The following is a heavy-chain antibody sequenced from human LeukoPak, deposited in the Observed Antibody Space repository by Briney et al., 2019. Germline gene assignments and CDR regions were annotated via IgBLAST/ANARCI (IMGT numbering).Heavy chain of an antibody. J-gene: IGHJ4*02. V-gene: IGHV3-33*01. CDR2: IWYDGSNK. D-gene: IGHD3-3*01. CDR3: ARDSLPTDYDFWSGLDFDY. CDR1: GFTFSSYG. Sequence: PGGSLRLSCAASGFTFSSYGMHWVRQAPGKGLEWVAVIWYDGSNKYYADSVKGRFTISRDNSKNTPYLQMNSLRAEDTAVYYCARDSLPTDYDFWSGLDFDYWGQGTLVTVSS.